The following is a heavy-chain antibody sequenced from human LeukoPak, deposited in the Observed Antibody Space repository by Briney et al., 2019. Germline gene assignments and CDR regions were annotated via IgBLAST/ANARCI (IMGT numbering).Heavy chain of an antibody. V-gene: IGHV4-59*01. CDR1: GGSIRGYY. D-gene: IGHD3-10*01. CDR2: IYSSGST. Sequence: SETLSLTCNVSGGSIRGYYWSWIRQPPGKGLEWIGYIYSSGSTNYNPSLTSRVTMSVDTSKNKFSLKVSSVTAADTAVYYCARVFDSGSQAYFYYMDVWGKGTTVTISS. CDR3: ARVFDSGSQAYFYYMDV. J-gene: IGHJ6*03.